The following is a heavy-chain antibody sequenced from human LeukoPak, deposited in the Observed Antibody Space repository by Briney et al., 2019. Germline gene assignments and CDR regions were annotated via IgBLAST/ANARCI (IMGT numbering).Heavy chain of an antibody. D-gene: IGHD4-23*01. V-gene: IGHV1-2*02. Sequence: ASVKVSCKASGYTFTGYYMHWVRQAPGQGLEWMGWINPNSGGTNYAQKFQGRVTMTRDTSISTAYMELSRLGSDDTAVYYCARLDYGGHPLRYWGQGTLVTVSS. CDR2: INPNSGGT. CDR3: ARLDYGGHPLRY. CDR1: GYTFTGYY. J-gene: IGHJ4*02.